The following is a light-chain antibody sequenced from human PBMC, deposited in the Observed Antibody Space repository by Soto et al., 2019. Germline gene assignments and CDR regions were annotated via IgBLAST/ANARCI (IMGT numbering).Light chain of an antibody. V-gene: IGKV3-20*01. Sequence: EIVLTQSPGTLSLSPGERATLSCRTSQSVSNNYLAWYQQKPGQAPRLLIYGASSRATGIPDRFSGSGSGTDFTLSSSRLEPEVVAVYYCQQYSSLWTFGQGTKVEIK. CDR1: QSVSNNY. CDR3: QQYSSLWT. CDR2: GAS. J-gene: IGKJ1*01.